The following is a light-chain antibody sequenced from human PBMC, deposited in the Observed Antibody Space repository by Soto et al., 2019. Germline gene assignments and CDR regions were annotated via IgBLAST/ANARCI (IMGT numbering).Light chain of an antibody. J-gene: IGLJ2*01. CDR1: SSDFGDNNY. Sequence: QSALTQPASVSGSPGQSITISCTGASSDFGDNNYVSWYQQNPGEAPKLIIFDVSSRPSGVSNRFSGSKSGNTASLTLSGLQPDDEAHYYCSSYTASSSLVVFGGGTKLTVL. V-gene: IGLV2-14*01. CDR2: DVS. CDR3: SSYTASSSLVV.